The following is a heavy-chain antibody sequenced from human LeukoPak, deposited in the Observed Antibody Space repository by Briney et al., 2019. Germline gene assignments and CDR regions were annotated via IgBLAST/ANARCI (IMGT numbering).Heavy chain of an antibody. D-gene: IGHD1-26*01. J-gene: IGHJ4*02. CDR2: VSGTGSST. V-gene: IGHV3-23*01. CDR1: GSTFSSYA. CDR3: ARNLWQSYYIY. Sequence: GGSLRLSCAASGSTFSSYAMSWVRQAPGKGLEWVSTVSGTGSSTYYADSVKGRFTISRDNSKNTLYLQMDSLRAEDTAVYYCARNLWQSYYIYWGQGTQVTVSS.